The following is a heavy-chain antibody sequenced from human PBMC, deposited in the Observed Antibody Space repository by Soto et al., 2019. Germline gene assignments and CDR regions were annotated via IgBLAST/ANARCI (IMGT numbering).Heavy chain of an antibody. D-gene: IGHD1-1*01. V-gene: IGHV3-7*01. Sequence: GGSLRLSCAASGFPSSSYWMTWVRQAPGKGLEWVANIKQDGNEKYYVDSVKGRFTISRDNAKNSLYLQMNSLRAEDTAVYYCSRLTNSAFDCWGQGTLVTVSS. CDR3: SRLTNSAFDC. CDR1: GFPSSSYW. CDR2: IKQDGNEK. J-gene: IGHJ4*02.